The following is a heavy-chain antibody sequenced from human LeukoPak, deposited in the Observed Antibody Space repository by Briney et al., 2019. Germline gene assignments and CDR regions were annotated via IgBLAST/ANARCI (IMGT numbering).Heavy chain of an antibody. D-gene: IGHD6-13*01. CDR1: GFTFSSYR. CDR2: ISSISSYI. V-gene: IGHV3-21*01. Sequence: GWSLRLSCAASGFTFSSYRMNWVRRAPGNGLEAVASISSISSYIYYADSVNDRLTISRDNAKNSLDLQMNSLSAEDTAVYYCAREGIAAAGFDYWGQGTLVTVSS. J-gene: IGHJ4*02. CDR3: AREGIAAAGFDY.